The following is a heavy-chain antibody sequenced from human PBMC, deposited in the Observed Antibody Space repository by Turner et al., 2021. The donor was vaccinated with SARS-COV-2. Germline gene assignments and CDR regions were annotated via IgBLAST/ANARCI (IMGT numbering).Heavy chain of an antibody. CDR3: ARLLNPGSYYYYYYGMDV. CDR2: IYYSGGT. D-gene: IGHD3-10*01. J-gene: IGHJ6*02. CDR1: GGPISSSNYY. Sequence: QLQLQESGPGLGKPSETLFLTCTVSGGPISSSNYYWGWIRQPPGKGLEWIGSIYYSGGTYYNPSLKSRVTISVDTSKNQFSLKLSSVTAADTAVYYCARLLNPGSYYYYYYGMDVWGQGTTVTVSS. V-gene: IGHV4-39*01.